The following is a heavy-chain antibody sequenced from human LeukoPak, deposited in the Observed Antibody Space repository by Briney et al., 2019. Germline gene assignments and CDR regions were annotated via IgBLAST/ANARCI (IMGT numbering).Heavy chain of an antibody. Sequence: SETLSLTCTVSGGSISSGGYYWSWIRQHPGKGLEWIGYIYYSGSIYYNPSLKSRVTISVDTSKNQFSLKLSSVTAADTAVYYCARDPTYYYGMDVWGQGTTVTVSS. CDR2: IYYSGSI. J-gene: IGHJ6*02. CDR1: GGSISSGGYY. V-gene: IGHV4-31*03. CDR3: ARDPTYYYGMDV.